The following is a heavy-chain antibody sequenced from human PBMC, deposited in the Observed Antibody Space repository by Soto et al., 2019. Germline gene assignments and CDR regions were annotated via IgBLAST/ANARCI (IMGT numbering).Heavy chain of an antibody. D-gene: IGHD3-10*01. CDR3: ARLPKGRCIDP. Sequence: QLQLQESGPGLVKPSETLSLTCTVSGGFISSSSYYWGWIRQPPGKGLEWIGSIYYSGSTYYNPSLKSRVTISVDTSKNQFSLKLSSVTAADTAVYYCARLPKGRCIDPWGQGTLVTVSS. CDR1: GGFISSSSYY. V-gene: IGHV4-39*01. J-gene: IGHJ5*02. CDR2: IYYSGST.